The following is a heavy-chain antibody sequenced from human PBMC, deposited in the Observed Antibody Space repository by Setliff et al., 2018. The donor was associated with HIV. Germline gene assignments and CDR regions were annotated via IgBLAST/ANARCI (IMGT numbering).Heavy chain of an antibody. CDR1: ASSISSDYC. CDR2: THHSGST. CDR3: ARHLLRGYIYIVFDY. D-gene: IGHD5-18*01. J-gene: IGHJ4*02. Sequence: PSETLSLTCAVSASSISSDYCWGWIRQPPGKGLEWIGGTHHSGSTYYNPSLNSRVTISVDTSKNHFSLKLRSVTAADTAVYYCARHLLRGYIYIVFDYWGQGTLVTVS. V-gene: IGHV4-38-2*01.